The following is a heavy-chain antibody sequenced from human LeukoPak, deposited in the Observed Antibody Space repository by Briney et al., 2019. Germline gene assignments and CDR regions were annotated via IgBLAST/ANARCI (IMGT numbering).Heavy chain of an antibody. Sequence: ASVTVSCKASGYTFTSYAMHWVRQAPGQRLEWMGWINAGNGNTKYSQKFQGRVTITRDTSASTAYMELSSLRSEDTAVYYCARELNYYGSGSYYGEGAFDIWGQGTMVTVSS. CDR1: GYTFTSYA. CDR3: ARELNYYGSGSYYGEGAFDI. CDR2: INAGNGNT. J-gene: IGHJ3*02. V-gene: IGHV1-3*01. D-gene: IGHD3-10*01.